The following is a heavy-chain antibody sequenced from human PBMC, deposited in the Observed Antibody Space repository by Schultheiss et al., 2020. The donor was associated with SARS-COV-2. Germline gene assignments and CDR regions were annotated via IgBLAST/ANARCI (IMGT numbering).Heavy chain of an antibody. Sequence: ASVKVSCKASGYTFTGYYMHWVRQAPGQGLEWMGWINPNSGNTGYAQKFQGRVTMTRDTSISTASMELSRLRSDDTAVYYCARAGSRKLTTDWYFDLWGRGTLVTVAS. J-gene: IGHJ2*01. D-gene: IGHD4-17*01. CDR2: INPNSGNT. CDR3: ARAGSRKLTTDWYFDL. CDR1: GYTFTGYY. V-gene: IGHV1-2*02.